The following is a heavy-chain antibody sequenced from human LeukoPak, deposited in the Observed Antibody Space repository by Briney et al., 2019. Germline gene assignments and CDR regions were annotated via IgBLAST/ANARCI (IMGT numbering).Heavy chain of an antibody. Sequence: PGGSLRLSCAASGFTFSNGWMSWVRQAPGKGLEWVGRIKSKTDGGTTDYAAPVKGRFTISRDDSKNTLCLQMNSLKTEDTAVYYCTTVRGSYLGDAFHIWGQGTMVTVSS. CDR2: IKSKTDGGTT. D-gene: IGHD1-26*01. CDR1: GFTFSNGW. J-gene: IGHJ3*02. V-gene: IGHV3-15*01. CDR3: TTVRGSYLGDAFHI.